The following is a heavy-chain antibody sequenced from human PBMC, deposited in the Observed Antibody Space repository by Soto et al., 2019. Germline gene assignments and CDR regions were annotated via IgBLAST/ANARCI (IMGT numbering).Heavy chain of an antibody. D-gene: IGHD6-13*01. CDR3: ASMYSSSWYYFDY. Sequence: LSLTCSFSTYSISSYYWSWIRQPPGKGLEWIGYIYYSGSTNYSPSLKSRVTMSLDTSKNQFSLKLSSVTAADTAVYYCASMYSSSWYYFDYWAQGTLVTVSS. CDR1: TYSISSYY. CDR2: IYYSGST. V-gene: IGHV4-59*01. J-gene: IGHJ4*02.